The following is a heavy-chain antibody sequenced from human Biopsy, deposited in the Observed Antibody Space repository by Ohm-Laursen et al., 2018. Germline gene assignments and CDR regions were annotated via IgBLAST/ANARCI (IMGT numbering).Heavy chain of an antibody. CDR1: RYSISNYY. D-gene: IGHD3-16*01. CDR2: IYYTGST. Sequence: TLSFTCTVSRYSISNYYWTWIRQCPGKGLVWIGYIYYTGSTNYNPSVKSRVIISVDTSKNQFSLKLNSVTAADTAVYFCARDSRGDHLNTTLITGKNLDSWGQGILVTVSS. V-gene: IGHV4-59*13. CDR3: ARDSRGDHLNTTLITGKNLDS. J-gene: IGHJ4*02.